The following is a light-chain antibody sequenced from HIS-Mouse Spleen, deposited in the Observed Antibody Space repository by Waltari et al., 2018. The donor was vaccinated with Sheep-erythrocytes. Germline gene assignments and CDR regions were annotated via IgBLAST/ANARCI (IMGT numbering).Light chain of an antibody. J-gene: IGLJ2*01. CDR2: SNN. CDR1: SSNIGSNT. V-gene: IGLV1-44*01. Sequence: QSVLTQPPSASGTPGQRVTIPCSGSSSNIGSNTVTWYQQLPGTAPKLLIHSNNQRPSGVPDRFSGSKSGTSASLAISGLQSEDEADYYCAAWDDSLNGVVFGGGTKLTVL. CDR3: AAWDDSLNGVV.